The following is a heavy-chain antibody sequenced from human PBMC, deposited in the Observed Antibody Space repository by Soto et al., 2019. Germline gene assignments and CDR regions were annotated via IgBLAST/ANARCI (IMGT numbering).Heavy chain of an antibody. CDR3: AKDRRYSSSVRGFDY. J-gene: IGHJ4*02. CDR2: ISGSGGST. D-gene: IGHD6-6*01. CDR1: GFTFSSYA. V-gene: IGHV3-23*01. Sequence: EVQLLESGGGLVQPGGSLRLSCAASGFTFSSYAMSWVRQAPGKGLEWVSAISGSGGSTYYADSVKGRFTISRDNSKNSLDLQMNSLRAEDTAVYYCAKDRRYSSSVRGFDYWGQGTLVTVSS.